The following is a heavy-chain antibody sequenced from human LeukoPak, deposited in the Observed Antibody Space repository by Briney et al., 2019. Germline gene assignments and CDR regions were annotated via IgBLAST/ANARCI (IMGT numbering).Heavy chain of an antibody. CDR1: GFTFTTYA. V-gene: IGHV3-30*04. J-gene: IGHJ6*03. Sequence: GRSLRLSCAASGFTFTTYAIHWVRQAPGKGLEWVTFISNDGSKKYYADSVKGRFTISRDNSKNTLYLQMNSLRPEDTAVYYCASSTTPLNYYGSGSYPHYYYYYMDVWGKGTTVTVSS. CDR3: ASSTTPLNYYGSGSYPHYYYYYMDV. D-gene: IGHD3-10*01. CDR2: ISNDGSKK.